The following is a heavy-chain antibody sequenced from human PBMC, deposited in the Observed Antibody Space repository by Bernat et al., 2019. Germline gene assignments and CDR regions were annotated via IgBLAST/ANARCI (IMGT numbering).Heavy chain of an antibody. CDR2: IIPIFGTA. CDR3: AKVALRIWSGNFDY. D-gene: IGHD3-3*01. J-gene: IGHJ4*02. Sequence: QVQLVQSGAEVKKPGSSVKVSCKASGGTFSSYAISWVRQAPGQGLEWMGGIIPIFGTANYAQKFQGRVTITADESTSTAYMELSSLRAEDTAVYYCAKVALRIWSGNFDYWGQGTLVTVSS. V-gene: IGHV1-69*12. CDR1: GGTFSSYA.